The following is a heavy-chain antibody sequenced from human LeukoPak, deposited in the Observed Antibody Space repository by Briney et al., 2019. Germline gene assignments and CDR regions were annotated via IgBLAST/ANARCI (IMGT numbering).Heavy chain of an antibody. CDR2: ISGSGDNT. J-gene: IGHJ6*03. D-gene: IGHD1-26*01. V-gene: IGHV3-23*01. CDR3: VKGAKYSGSSVDYFYMDV. CDR1: GFTFTTHA. Sequence: PGGSLRLSCAGSGFTFTTHAMGWVRQAPGKGLEWVAVISGSGDNTYHADSVKGRFIISRDNSNNTLSVQMNSLRAEDTAVYYCVKGAKYSGSSVDYFYMDVWAKGTTVTVSS.